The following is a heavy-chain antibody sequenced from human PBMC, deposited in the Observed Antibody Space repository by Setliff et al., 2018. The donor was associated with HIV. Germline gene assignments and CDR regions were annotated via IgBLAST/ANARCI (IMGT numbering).Heavy chain of an antibody. CDR3: AREIRGWFDP. Sequence: GGSLRLSCAASGFTFSSYFMHWVRQAPGKGLEYVSAISSNGGSTYYADSVKGRFTISRDNAKNSLYLQMNSLRAEDTAVYYCAREIRGWFDPWGQGTLVTVSS. CDR2: ISSNGGST. J-gene: IGHJ5*02. CDR1: GFTFSSYF. V-gene: IGHV3-64*04.